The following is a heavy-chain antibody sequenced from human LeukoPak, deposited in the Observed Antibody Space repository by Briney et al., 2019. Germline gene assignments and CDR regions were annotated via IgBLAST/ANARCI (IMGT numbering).Heavy chain of an antibody. J-gene: IGHJ5*02. CDR1: GFTFDDYA. CDR2: INWNSGSI. D-gene: IGHD3-22*01. Sequence: PGRSLRLSCAASGFTFDDYAMHWVRQAPGKGLEWVSGINWNSGSIGYADSVKGRFTISRDNSKSTLYLQMNSLRAEDTAVYYCSGYNWFDPWGQGTLVTVSS. CDR3: SGYNWFDP. V-gene: IGHV3-9*01.